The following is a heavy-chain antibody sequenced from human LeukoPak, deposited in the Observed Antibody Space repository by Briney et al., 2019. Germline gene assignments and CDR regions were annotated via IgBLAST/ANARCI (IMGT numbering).Heavy chain of an antibody. V-gene: IGHV3-23*01. D-gene: IGHD3-9*01. CDR2: ISGSGGTT. CDR1: GFTFSNYA. Sequence: GGSLRLSCAASGFTFSNYAMNWVRQARGKGLDWVSSISGSGGTTYYADSVKGRFTISRDNSKNTLYLQMNSLRAEDTAVYYCAKVRYVGYYFDTWGQGTLVTVSS. J-gene: IGHJ4*02. CDR3: AKVRYVGYYFDT.